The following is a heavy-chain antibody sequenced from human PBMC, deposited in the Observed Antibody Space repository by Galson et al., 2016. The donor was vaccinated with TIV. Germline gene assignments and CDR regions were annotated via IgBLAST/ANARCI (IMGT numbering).Heavy chain of an antibody. V-gene: IGHV1-8*01. D-gene: IGHD2-15*01. CDR2: MNPDSGSR. CDR3: ATGHSGGGNSYYYYMNV. CDR1: RYTFTSYD. J-gene: IGHJ6*03. Sequence: SVKVSCKASRYTFTSYDFHWVRQATGQGLEWMGWMNPDSGSRGYAQRFQGRLTMTRNISTSTVYMELNGLTYEDAAVYYCATGHSGGGNSYYYYMNVWGTGTTVTVSS.